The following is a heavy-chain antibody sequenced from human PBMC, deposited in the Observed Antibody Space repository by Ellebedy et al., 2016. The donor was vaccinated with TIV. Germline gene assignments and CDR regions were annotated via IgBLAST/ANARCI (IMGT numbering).Heavy chain of an antibody. CDR3: ARDSNSGWNLDY. Sequence: AASVKVSCKASGYSFTGYYIHWVRQAPGQGLEWVGWINPNSGDTKYAQKFQGRVTMTRETSITTADLELTRLISGDTAVYYCARDSNSGWNLDYWGQGTLVTVSS. CDR1: GYSFTGYY. CDR2: INPNSGDT. V-gene: IGHV1-2*02. J-gene: IGHJ4*02. D-gene: IGHD6-19*01.